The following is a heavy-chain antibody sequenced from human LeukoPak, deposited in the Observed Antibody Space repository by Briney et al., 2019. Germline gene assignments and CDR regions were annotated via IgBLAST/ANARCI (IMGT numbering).Heavy chain of an antibody. CDR3: ARGPPNWGYDY. CDR1: GYTFISYQ. D-gene: IGHD7-27*01. J-gene: IGHJ4*02. V-gene: IGHV1-8*01. CDR2: MNPNSGDT. Sequence: ASVKVSCEASGYTFISYQIKWVRQATGQGLEWMGWMNPNSGDTGYAQKFQGRVTMTRDTAISTAYMELSSLRSEDTAVYYCARGPPNWGYDYWGQGTLVTVSS.